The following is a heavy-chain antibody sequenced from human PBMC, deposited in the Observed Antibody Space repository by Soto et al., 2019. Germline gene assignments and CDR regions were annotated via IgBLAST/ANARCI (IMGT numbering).Heavy chain of an antibody. CDR1: GGTFSSYA. D-gene: IGHD2-2*01. CDR3: ERVDIVVVIAAMHYYYGMEV. CDR2: LIPIFGTA. V-gene: IGHV1-69*01. J-gene: IGHJ6*02. Sequence: QVQLVQSGAEVKKPGSSVKVSCKASGGTFSSYAISWVRQAPGQGLEWMGGLIPIFGTANYAQKFQGRGTISADEARSIAYMELSSLRSEDTAVYYCERVDIVVVIAAMHYYYGMEVWGQGTTVTVSS.